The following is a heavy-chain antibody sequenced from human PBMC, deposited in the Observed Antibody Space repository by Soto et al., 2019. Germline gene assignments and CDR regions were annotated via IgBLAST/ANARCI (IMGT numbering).Heavy chain of an antibody. CDR2: FKWNSGDV. Sequence: SLRLSCAASGFTFGDYAMHWVRQVPGKGLEWVSGFKWNSGDVGYADSVKGRFTISRDNARNSLYLQMNGLRPEDAAVYYCAKDRSSGSPYYGMDFWGQGTMVTVSS. CDR3: AKDRSSGSPYYGMDF. D-gene: IGHD3-10*01. CDR1: GFTFGDYA. J-gene: IGHJ6*02. V-gene: IGHV3-9*01.